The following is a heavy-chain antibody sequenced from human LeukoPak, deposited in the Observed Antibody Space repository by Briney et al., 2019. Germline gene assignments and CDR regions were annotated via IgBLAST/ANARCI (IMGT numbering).Heavy chain of an antibody. D-gene: IGHD6-19*01. CDR3: ASRVNSAWLFDY. Sequence: GGSLTLSCAASGFTLSTYLMHWLRQPPGKGLVWVSRISSDGSGTSYADSVKGRFTISRDNAKNTLHLQMNSLRGEVTAMYYCASRVNSAWLFDYWGEGTLVTVPS. CDR2: ISSDGSGT. CDR1: GFTLSTYL. J-gene: IGHJ4*02. V-gene: IGHV3-74*01.